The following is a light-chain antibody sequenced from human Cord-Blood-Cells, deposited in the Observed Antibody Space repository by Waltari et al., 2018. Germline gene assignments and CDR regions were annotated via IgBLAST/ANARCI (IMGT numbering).Light chain of an antibody. Sequence: SYELTQPSSVSVSPGQTARITCSGDVLAKKYARGFQQKPGQAPVLVIYKDSERPSGIPERFAGYSSGNTVTLNISGAQVEDEADYDCYSAADNNLVFGGGTKMTVL. CDR1: VLAKKY. CDR3: YSAADNNLV. CDR2: KDS. J-gene: IGLJ3*02. V-gene: IGLV3-27*01.